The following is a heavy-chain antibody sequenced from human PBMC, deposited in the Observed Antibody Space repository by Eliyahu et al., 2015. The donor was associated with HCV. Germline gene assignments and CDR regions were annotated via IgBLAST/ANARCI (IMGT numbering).Heavy chain of an antibody. V-gene: IGHV1-18*01. J-gene: IGHJ4*02. Sequence: QVQLVQSGAEVRKPGASVKVSCKASGYTFPNFGIFWVRQAPGQGLEWMGWISANNGNTNYAQKFQGRVIITTDTSTSTAYMELRSLRSDDTAIYFCARDINGNDVYWGQGTLVTVSS. CDR3: ARDINGNDVY. CDR2: ISANNGNT. D-gene: IGHD1-14*01. CDR1: GYTFPNFG.